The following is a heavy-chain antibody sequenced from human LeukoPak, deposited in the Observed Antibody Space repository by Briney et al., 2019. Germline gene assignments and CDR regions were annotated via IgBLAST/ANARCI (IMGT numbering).Heavy chain of an antibody. Sequence: PGGSQRLPCAASVFTFSGSAMHCDPDAYGKGLEKVARLRSKSNSYASAYAAAVRRRFTIYIDDSKNTAYLQMNSLKTEDTAVYYCTLTGAYWYFDLWGCGTLVSVPT. V-gene: IGHV3-73*01. CDR3: TLTGAYWYFDL. CDR1: VFTFSGSA. CDR2: LRSKSNSYAS. J-gene: IGHJ2*01. D-gene: IGHD3-9*01.